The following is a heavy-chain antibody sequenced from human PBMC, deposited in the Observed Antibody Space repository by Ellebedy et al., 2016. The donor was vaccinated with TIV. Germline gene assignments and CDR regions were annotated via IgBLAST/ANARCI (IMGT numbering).Heavy chain of an antibody. CDR2: ISAYNGNT. D-gene: IGHD3-3*01. Sequence: AASVKVSCKASGYTFTSYGISWVRQAPGQGLEWMGWISAYNGNTNYAQKLQGRVTMTTDTSTSTAYMELRSLRSYDTAVYYCATDLLEWFDAFDIWGQGTMVTVSS. CDR3: ATDLLEWFDAFDI. V-gene: IGHV1-18*01. J-gene: IGHJ3*02. CDR1: GYTFTSYG.